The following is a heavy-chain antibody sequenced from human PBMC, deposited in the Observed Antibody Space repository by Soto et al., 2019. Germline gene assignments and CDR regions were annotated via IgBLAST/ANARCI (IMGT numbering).Heavy chain of an antibody. CDR2: ISYDGSKK. CDR1: GLTFSSYG. V-gene: IGHV3-30*18. Sequence: GGSLRLSCAASGLTFSSYGMHWARQAPGKGLEWVALISYDGSKKYYADSVKGRFTISRDNSKNTVYLQMDSLRPEDTAVYHCAKVGGSYYYFDYWGHGTLVTVSS. J-gene: IGHJ4*01. CDR3: AKVGGSYYYFDY. D-gene: IGHD1-26*01.